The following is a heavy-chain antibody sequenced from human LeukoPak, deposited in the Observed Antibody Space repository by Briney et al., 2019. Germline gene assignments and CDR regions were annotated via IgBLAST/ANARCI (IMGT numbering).Heavy chain of an antibody. CDR2: IYYSGST. Sequence: SETLSLTCTVAAGSISSSSYYWGWIRQPPGKGLEWIVSIYYSGSTYYNPSLKSRVTISVDTSKNQFSLKLSSVTAADTAVYYCARLAGTIFGVVIMSIYWFDPWGQGTLVTVSS. CDR1: AGSISSSSYY. J-gene: IGHJ5*02. D-gene: IGHD3-3*01. CDR3: ARLAGTIFGVVIMSIYWFDP. V-gene: IGHV4-39*01.